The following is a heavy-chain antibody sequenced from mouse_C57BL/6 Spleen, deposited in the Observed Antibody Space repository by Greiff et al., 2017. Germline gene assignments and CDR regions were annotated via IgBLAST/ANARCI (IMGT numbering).Heavy chain of an antibody. Sequence: EVQLQQSGAELVRPGASVKLSCTASGFNIKDDYMHWVKQRPEQGLEWIGWIDPENGDTEYASKFQGKGTITADTSSNTAYLQLKRLTSEDTAVYYCTNRNSPYYYGSNTAWFAYWGQGTLVTVSA. J-gene: IGHJ3*01. CDR2: IDPENGDT. D-gene: IGHD1-1*01. CDR3: TNRNSPYYYGSNTAWFAY. CDR1: GFNIKDDY. V-gene: IGHV14-4*01.